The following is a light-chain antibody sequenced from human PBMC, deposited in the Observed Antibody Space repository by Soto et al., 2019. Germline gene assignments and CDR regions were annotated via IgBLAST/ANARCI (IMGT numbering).Light chain of an antibody. J-gene: IGKJ2*01. Sequence: DIQMTQSPSTLSASVGDRVTITCRASQSISSWLAWYQQKPGRAPKLLIYKASSLKSGVPSRFSGSRSGTEFTLTISSLLPDDFATYYCKQYTSYSHTFGQGTKLEIK. CDR2: KAS. CDR3: KQYTSYSHT. CDR1: QSISSW. V-gene: IGKV1-5*03.